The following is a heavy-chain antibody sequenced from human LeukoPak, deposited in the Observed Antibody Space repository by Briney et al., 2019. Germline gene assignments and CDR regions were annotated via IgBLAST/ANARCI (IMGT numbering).Heavy chain of an antibody. CDR1: GGSISSGSYY. CDR3: ATGEPYYDFWSGYYSGSFYYFDY. J-gene: IGHJ4*02. V-gene: IGHV4-61*02. D-gene: IGHD3-3*01. Sequence: SETLSLTCTVSGGSISSGSYYWSWIRQPAGKGLEWIGRIYSSGSTNYNPSLKSRVTISVDTSKNQFSLKLSSVTAADTAVYYCATGEPYYDFWSGYYSGSFYYFDYWGQGTLVTVSS. CDR2: IYSSGST.